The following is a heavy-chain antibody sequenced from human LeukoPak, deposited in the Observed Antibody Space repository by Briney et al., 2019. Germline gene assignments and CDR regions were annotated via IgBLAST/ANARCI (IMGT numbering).Heavy chain of an antibody. J-gene: IGHJ4*02. Sequence: SETLSLTCTVSGGSISSHYRSWIRQPPGKGLEWIGYIYYSGSTNYNPSLKSRVTISVDTSKNQFSLKLSSVTAADTAVYYCARGGYNTPHHYWGQGTLVTVSS. D-gene: IGHD5-24*01. CDR2: IYYSGST. CDR3: ARGGYNTPHHY. V-gene: IGHV4-59*11. CDR1: GGSISSHY.